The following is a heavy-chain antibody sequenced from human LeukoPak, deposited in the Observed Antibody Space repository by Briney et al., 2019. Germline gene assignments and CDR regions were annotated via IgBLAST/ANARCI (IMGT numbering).Heavy chain of an antibody. Sequence: GGSLRLSCAASGFTFSSYVMSWVRQAPGKGLEWVSTISDSGGSTYYADSVKGRFTISRDNSKNTLYLQMNSLRAEDTAVYYCAKGDGDYVEVYFDYWGQGTLVTVSS. J-gene: IGHJ4*02. CDR3: AKGDGDYVEVYFDY. V-gene: IGHV3-23*01. CDR2: ISDSGGST. D-gene: IGHD4-17*01. CDR1: GFTFSSYV.